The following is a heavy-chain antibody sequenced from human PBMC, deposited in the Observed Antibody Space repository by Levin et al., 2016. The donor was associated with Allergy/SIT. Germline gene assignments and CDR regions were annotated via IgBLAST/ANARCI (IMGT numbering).Heavy chain of an antibody. V-gene: IGHV4-59*01. CDR3: ARGRPSGGTCYFDY. J-gene: IGHJ4*02. D-gene: IGHD2-15*01. CDR1: GGSISSYY. CDR2: IYYSGTT. Sequence: SETLSLTCTVSGGSISSYYWSWIRQPPGKGLEWIGYIYYSGTTNYNPSLKSRVTISVDTSKNQFSLKLSSVTAADTAVYYCARGRPSGGTCYFDYWGQGTLVTVSS.